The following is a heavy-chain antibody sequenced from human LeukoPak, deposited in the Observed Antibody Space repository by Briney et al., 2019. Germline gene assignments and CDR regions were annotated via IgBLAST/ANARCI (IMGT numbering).Heavy chain of an antibody. Sequence: PSETLSPTCTVSPDXTTSNFWSWVRQPPGKGLEWIGEIHRSGSTNYNPSLQSRVTISIDRSKNQIALELSSVTAADTAVYYCAREIVGGFNPGAYWGQGTLVTVSS. CDR3: AREIVGGFNPGAY. CDR2: IHRSGST. CDR1: PDXTTSNF. V-gene: IGHV4-4*02. J-gene: IGHJ4*02. D-gene: IGHD1-14*01.